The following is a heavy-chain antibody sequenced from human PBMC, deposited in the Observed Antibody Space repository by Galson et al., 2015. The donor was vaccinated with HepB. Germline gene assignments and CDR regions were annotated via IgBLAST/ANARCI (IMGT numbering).Heavy chain of an antibody. Sequence: SLRLSCAASGFSFSTYAVSWVRQAPGKGLEWLSGIPGSGDVTYYADSVKGRFTISRDNSKSTLYLQMNSLRPDDTAVYYCAKDQVAYNGVFDALDIWGQGTMVTVSS. D-gene: IGHD3-16*01. V-gene: IGHV3-23*01. J-gene: IGHJ3*02. CDR3: AKDQVAYNGVFDALDI. CDR2: IPGSGDVT. CDR1: GFSFSTYA.